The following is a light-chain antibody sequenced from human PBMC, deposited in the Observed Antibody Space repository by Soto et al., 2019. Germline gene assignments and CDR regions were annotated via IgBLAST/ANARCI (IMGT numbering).Light chain of an antibody. CDR1: QSVSSTY. J-gene: IGKJ2*02. Sequence: EIVLTQSPATLSLSPGERATLSCGASQSVSSTYLAWYQQKPGLAPRLLIYDASSRATGIPDRFSGSGSGTDFTLTISRLEPEDFAVYYCQRYGSSPCTFGQGTKLEIK. CDR3: QRYGSSPCT. V-gene: IGKV3D-20*01. CDR2: DAS.